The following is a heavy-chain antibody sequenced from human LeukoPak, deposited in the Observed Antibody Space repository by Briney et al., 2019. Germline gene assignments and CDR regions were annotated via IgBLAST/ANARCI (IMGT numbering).Heavy chain of an antibody. J-gene: IGHJ6*02. CDR3: ARGRRPRAAAGKTYYYYAMAV. Sequence: GRSLRLSCAASGFVFSSYGMHWVRQAPGKGREWVAVISFDGSKRCYGDSVKGRFTISRDNSEKTLYLQMNSLRPEDTAVYHCARGRRPRAAAGKTYYYYAMAVWGQGTTVTVSS. CDR2: ISFDGSKR. D-gene: IGHD6-13*01. CDR1: GFVFSSYG. V-gene: IGHV3-30*03.